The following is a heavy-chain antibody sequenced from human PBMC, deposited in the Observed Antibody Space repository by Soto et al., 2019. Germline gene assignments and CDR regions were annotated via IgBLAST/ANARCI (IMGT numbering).Heavy chain of an antibody. D-gene: IGHD1-1*01. Sequence: QVQLVQSGAEVKEPGSSVKVSCKVSGGTFSSQTINWVRQVPGQGLEWMGSVIPIIGEGKYAQSFLGRVTIPAERSTSTAYMELRSLRWEDTAVYYCAAPAVNDLDADSSAFDIWGQGTMVTVSS. V-gene: IGHV1-69*02. CDR3: AAPAVNDLDADSSAFDI. J-gene: IGHJ3*02. CDR2: VIPIIGEG. CDR1: GGTFSSQT.